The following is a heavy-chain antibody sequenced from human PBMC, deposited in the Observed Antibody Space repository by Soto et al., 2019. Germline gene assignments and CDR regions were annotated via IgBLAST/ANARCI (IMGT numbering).Heavy chain of an antibody. CDR3: ARDGYYYDSSGYQSVYYFDY. D-gene: IGHD3-22*01. J-gene: IGHJ4*02. V-gene: IGHV4-59*01. CDR1: GGSISSSY. CDR2: IYFSGST. Sequence: PSETLSLTCTVSGGSISSSYWSWIRQPPGKGLEWIGYIYFSGSTNYNPSLKSRVTISVDTSKNQFSLKLSSVTAADTAVYYCARDGYYYDSSGYQSVYYFDYWGQGTRVTVSS.